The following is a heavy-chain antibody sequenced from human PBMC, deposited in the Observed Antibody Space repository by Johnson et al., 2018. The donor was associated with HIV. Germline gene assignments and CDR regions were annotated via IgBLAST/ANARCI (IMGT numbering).Heavy chain of an antibody. CDR2: ISNSGSTI. J-gene: IGHJ3*02. CDR1: GFSFNDYY. CDR3: PVDTDAFDI. Sequence: VQLVESGGGLVKPGGSLRLSCAASGFSFNDYYMSWIRQAPGKGLEWVSYISNSGSTINYADSVKGRFTVSRDNAKNSLFLQMNSLRAEDTAVYYCPVDTDAFDIWGQGTMVTVSS. D-gene: IGHD3/OR15-3a*01. V-gene: IGHV3-11*04.